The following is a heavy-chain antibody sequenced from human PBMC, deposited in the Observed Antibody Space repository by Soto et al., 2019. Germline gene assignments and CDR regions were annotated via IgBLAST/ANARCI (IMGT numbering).Heavy chain of an antibody. Sequence: QVQLVQSGAEVKKPGASVKVSCKASGYTFTSHAMHWVRQAPGQRLEWMGWINAGNGNTKYSQKFQGRVTITRDTSASTAYMELSSLRSEDTAVYYCARAREVGRSGYYLPLFDYWGQGTLVTVSS. CDR1: GYTFTSHA. CDR2: INAGNGNT. D-gene: IGHD3-22*01. J-gene: IGHJ4*02. CDR3: ARAREVGRSGYYLPLFDY. V-gene: IGHV1-3*01.